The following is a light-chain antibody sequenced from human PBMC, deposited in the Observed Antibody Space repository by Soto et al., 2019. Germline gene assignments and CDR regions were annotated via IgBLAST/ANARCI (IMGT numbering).Light chain of an antibody. Sequence: SYELTQPPSVSVAPGKTARITCGGNNSGGKSVHWYQQKPGQAPVLVIYYDSDRPSGIPERFSGSNSANTATLTISRVEAGDEADYYCQVWDTTTDHVIFGGGTQLTVL. J-gene: IGLJ2*01. CDR2: YDS. CDR1: NSGGKS. CDR3: QVWDTTTDHVI. V-gene: IGLV3-21*04.